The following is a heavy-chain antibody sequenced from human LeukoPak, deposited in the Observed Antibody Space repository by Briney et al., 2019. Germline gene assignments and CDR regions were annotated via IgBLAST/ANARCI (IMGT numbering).Heavy chain of an antibody. CDR1: GFSLGDHY. CDR2: ISSCGTTI. CDR3: ARSSLDYGDYIDAFDI. Sequence: GGSLRLSCAASGFSLGDHYMNWIRQAPGKGLEWLSYISSCGTTIYYVDSVKGRLTISRDIAKNSLFLQMDSLRVEDTAIYYCARSSLDYGDYIDAFDIWGQGTMVTVSS. J-gene: IGHJ3*02. V-gene: IGHV3-11*01. D-gene: IGHD4-17*01.